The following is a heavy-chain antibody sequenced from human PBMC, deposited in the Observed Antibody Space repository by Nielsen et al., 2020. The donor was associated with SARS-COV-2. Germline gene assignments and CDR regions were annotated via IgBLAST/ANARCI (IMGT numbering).Heavy chain of an antibody. CDR1: GFNFDDYI. J-gene: IGHJ4*02. V-gene: IGHV3-43*01. CDR3: AREGRKLPLDY. D-gene: IGHD5-24*01. CDR2: ISWDGDST. Sequence: GGSLRLSCAAAGFNFDDYIMHWVRQAPGKGLEWVSLISWDGDSTYYADSVKGRFTISRDNAKNSLYLQMNSLRAEDTAVYYCAREGRKLPLDYWGQGTLVTVSS.